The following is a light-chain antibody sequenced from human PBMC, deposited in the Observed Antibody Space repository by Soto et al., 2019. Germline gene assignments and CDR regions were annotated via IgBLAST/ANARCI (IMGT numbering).Light chain of an antibody. CDR1: QTVSGS. J-gene: IGKJ1*01. Sequence: EIVMTQSPATLSVSPGERATLSCRASQTVSGSLAWYQQRRGQAPSLLIYAASTRATGIPARFSGSGSGTEFTLTISSLQSEDFAVYYCQQYYRWPQTFGQGTKVDIK. CDR2: AAS. CDR3: QQYYRWPQT. V-gene: IGKV3-15*01.